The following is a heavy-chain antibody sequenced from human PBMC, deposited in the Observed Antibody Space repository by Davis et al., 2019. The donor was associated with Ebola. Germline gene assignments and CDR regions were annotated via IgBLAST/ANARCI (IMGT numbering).Heavy chain of an antibody. CDR3: ARRWYSSSWYFDY. Sequence: GESLKISCAASGFTFSSYRMNWVRQAPGKGLEWVSSISSSSSYIYYADSVKGRFTISRDNAKNSLYLQMNSLRAEDTAVYYCARRWYSSSWYFDYWGQGTLVTVSS. D-gene: IGHD6-13*01. CDR1: GFTFSSYR. V-gene: IGHV3-21*01. CDR2: ISSSSSYI. J-gene: IGHJ4*02.